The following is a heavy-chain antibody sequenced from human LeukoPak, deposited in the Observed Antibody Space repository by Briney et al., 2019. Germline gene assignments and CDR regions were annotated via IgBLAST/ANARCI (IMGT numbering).Heavy chain of an antibody. CDR3: ATAHTRVDGMDV. V-gene: IGHV1-69*06. D-gene: IGHD3-3*01. J-gene: IGHJ6*02. CDR2: IIPMFGTT. Sequence: ASVKVSCKASGGFFNTYAISWVRQAPGQGLDWMGGIIPMFGTTIYAQKFQGRVTMTEDTSTDTAYMELSSLRSEDTAVYYCATAHTRVDGMDVWGQGTTVTVSS. CDR1: GGFFNTYA.